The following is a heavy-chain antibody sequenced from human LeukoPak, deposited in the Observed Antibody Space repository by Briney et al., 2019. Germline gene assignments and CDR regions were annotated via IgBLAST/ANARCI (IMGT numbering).Heavy chain of an antibody. D-gene: IGHD3-22*01. J-gene: IGHJ4*02. Sequence: PGGSLRLSCAASGFTFSSYAMHWVRQAPGKGLEWVAFIRYDGSNKYYADSVKGRFTISRDNSKNTLYLQMNSLRAEDTAVYYCAKMYYYDSSGHFDYWGQGTLVTVSS. CDR3: AKMYYYDSSGHFDY. CDR2: IRYDGSNK. V-gene: IGHV3-30*02. CDR1: GFTFSSYA.